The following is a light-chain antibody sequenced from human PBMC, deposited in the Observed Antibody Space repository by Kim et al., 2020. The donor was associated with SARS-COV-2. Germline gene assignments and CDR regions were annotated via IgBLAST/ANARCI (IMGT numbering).Light chain of an antibody. CDR2: GAS. CDR1: QSVGSN. J-gene: IGKJ2*01. V-gene: IGKV3-15*01. Sequence: SVSPGESATLSCRASQSVGSNLAWYQQRPGQAPRLLISGASTRATGVPARFSGSGSGTEFTLTISSPQSEDFAVYYCQQYNRWPPYIFGQGTKLEI. CDR3: QQYNRWPPYI.